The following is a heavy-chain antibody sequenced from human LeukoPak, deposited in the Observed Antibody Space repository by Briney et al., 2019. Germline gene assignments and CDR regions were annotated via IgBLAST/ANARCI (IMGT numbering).Heavy chain of an antibody. D-gene: IGHD4-17*01. CDR1: GFTFSSYA. Sequence: GRSLRLSCGASGFTFSSYAMHWVRQAPGKGLEWVAVISYDGSNKYYADSVKGRFTISRDNSKNTLYLQMNSLRAEDTAVYYCARSHVYGDYPDYWGQGTMVTVSS. CDR3: ARSHVYGDYPDY. V-gene: IGHV3-30*04. CDR2: ISYDGSNK. J-gene: IGHJ4*02.